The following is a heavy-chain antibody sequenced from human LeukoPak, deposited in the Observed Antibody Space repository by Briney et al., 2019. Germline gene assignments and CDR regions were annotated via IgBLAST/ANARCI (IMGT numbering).Heavy chain of an antibody. CDR2: TYYRSKWYN. J-gene: IGHJ4*02. Sequence: SQTLSLTCAISGDNVSSNSAAWNWIRQSPSRGLEWLGRTYYRSKWYNDYALSVKSRITINPDTSKNQFSLQVNSVTPEDTAVYYCARYNSLGLRGAFFDYWGQGTLVTVSS. CDR1: GDNVSSNSAA. V-gene: IGHV6-1*01. CDR3: ARYNSLGLRGAFFDY. D-gene: IGHD3-10*01.